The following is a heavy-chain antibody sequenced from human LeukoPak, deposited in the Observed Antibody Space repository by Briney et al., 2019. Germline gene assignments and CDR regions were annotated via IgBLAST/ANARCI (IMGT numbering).Heavy chain of an antibody. CDR2: TYYRSKWYN. CDR3: ARGSARTLD. J-gene: IGHJ4*02. CDR1: GXXXXXXXXX. Sequence: SQTLSLTCAISGXXXXXXXXXXXXXXXXXXXXXXWLGRTYYRSKWYNDYAVSVKGRITINPDTSKNQFSLHLDSVTPEDTAVYYCARGSARTLDWGQGTLVTVSS. V-gene: IGHV6-1*01. D-gene: IGHD5-18*01.